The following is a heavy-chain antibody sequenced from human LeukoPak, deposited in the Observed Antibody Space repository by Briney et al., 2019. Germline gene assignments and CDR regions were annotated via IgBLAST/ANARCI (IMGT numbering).Heavy chain of an antibody. CDR2: IYHSGST. CDR1: GGSISSGGYS. V-gene: IGHV4-30-2*01. J-gene: IGHJ5*02. D-gene: IGHD1-20*01. Sequence: SQTLSLTCAVSGGSISSGGYSWSWIRRPPGKGLEWIGYIYHSGSTYYNPSLKSRVTISVDWSKNQFSLKLSSVTAADTAVYYCARVNWNDYWFDPWGQGTLVTVSS. CDR3: ARVNWNDYWFDP.